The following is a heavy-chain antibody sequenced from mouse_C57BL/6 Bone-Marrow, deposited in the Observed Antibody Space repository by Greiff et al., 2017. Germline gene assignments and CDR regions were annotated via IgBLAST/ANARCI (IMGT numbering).Heavy chain of an antibody. J-gene: IGHJ2*01. V-gene: IGHV3-6*01. CDR1: GYSITSGYY. D-gene: IGHD1-1*01. CDR2: ISYDGSN. Sequence: EVQLQESGPGLVKPSQSLSLTCSVTGYSITSGYYWNWIRQFPGNKLEWMGYISYDGSNNYNPSLKNRISITRDTSKNQFFLKLNSVTTEDTATYYCARGTSYYYGPYYFDYWGQGTTLTVSS. CDR3: ARGTSYYYGPYYFDY.